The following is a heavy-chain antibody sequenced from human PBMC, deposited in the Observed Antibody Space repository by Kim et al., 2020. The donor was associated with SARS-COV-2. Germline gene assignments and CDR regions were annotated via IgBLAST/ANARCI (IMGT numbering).Heavy chain of an antibody. D-gene: IGHD5-18*01. CDR1: GFTFSSYG. J-gene: IGHJ3*02. V-gene: IGHV3-33*01. CDR3: ARDGVGQLDAFDI. CDR2: IWYDGSNK. Sequence: GGSLRLSCAASGFTFSSYGMHWVRQAPGKGLEWVAVIWYDGSNKYYADSVKGRFTISRDNSKNTLYLQMNSLRAEDTAVYYCARDGVGQLDAFDIWGQGTMVTVSS.